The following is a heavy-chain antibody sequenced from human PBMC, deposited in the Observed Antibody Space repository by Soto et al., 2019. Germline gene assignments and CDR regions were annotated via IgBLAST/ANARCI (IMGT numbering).Heavy chain of an antibody. D-gene: IGHD4-17*01. CDR2: IDTAGNT. CDR1: GFTFSSYA. J-gene: IGHJ2*01. CDR3: ARETVTKVFGYFDL. V-gene: IGHV3-13*01. Sequence: EVQLVESGGGLVQPGGSLRLSCAASGFTFSSYAMHWVRQAAGKGLEWVAGIDTAGNTYYPGSVKGRFTISRENAKNSLYLQMNSLRAGDTAVYYCARETVTKVFGYFDLWGRGTLVTVSS.